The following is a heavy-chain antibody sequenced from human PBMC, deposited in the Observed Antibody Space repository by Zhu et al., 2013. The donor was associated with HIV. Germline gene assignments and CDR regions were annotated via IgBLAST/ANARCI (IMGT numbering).Heavy chain of an antibody. D-gene: IGHD1-26*01. V-gene: IGHV1-2*02. CDR2: INPGSGGT. CDR3: ARGPAVGVGGDWFDP. Sequence: QVHMMQSATEVKRPGASVKVSCRTSGYIFTQYYIYWVRQTPGQGFEWLGWINPGSGGTKYSDKFRGRTFLTRDTSMTTAYLELKGLTSDDMGVYYCARGPAVGVGGDWFDPWGPGNPGHRLV. J-gene: IGHJ5*02. CDR1: GYIFTQYY.